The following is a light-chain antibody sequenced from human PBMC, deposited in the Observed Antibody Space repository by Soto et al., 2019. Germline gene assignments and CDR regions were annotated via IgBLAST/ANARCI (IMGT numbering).Light chain of an antibody. CDR2: GAS. Sequence: EIVLTQSPATLSLSPGERATLSCRASQSVSSGYLAWYQQKPGQAPRLLIYGASRRATGIPDRFSGSGSGTDFTLKISRVEAEDVGLYYCVQTIHWPWTFGQGTKVDIK. J-gene: IGKJ1*01. CDR3: VQTIHWPWT. CDR1: QSVSSGY. V-gene: IGKV3D-20*02.